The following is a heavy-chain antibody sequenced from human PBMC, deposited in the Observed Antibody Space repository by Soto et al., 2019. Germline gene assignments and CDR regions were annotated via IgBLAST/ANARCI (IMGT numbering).Heavy chain of an antibody. Sequence: SVKVSCKASGFTFTSSAVQWVRQARGQRLEWIGWIVVGSGNTNYAQKFQEGVTITRDMSTSTAYMELSSLRSEDTAVYYCAANHDILTGYYWDYWGQGTLVTVS. CDR2: IVVGSGNT. D-gene: IGHD3-9*01. CDR3: AANHDILTGYYWDY. J-gene: IGHJ4*02. CDR1: GFTFTSSA. V-gene: IGHV1-58*01.